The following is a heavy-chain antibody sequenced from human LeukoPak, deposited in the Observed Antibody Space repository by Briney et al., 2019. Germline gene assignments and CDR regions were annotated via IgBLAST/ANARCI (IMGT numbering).Heavy chain of an antibody. CDR2: IKSKTDGGTT. Sequence: PGGSLRLSCAASGFTFGNAWMSWVRQAPGKGLEWVGRIKSKTDGGTTDYAAPVKGRFTISRDDSKNTLYLQMNSLKTEDTAVYYCTTDPIVVVPAAVDYWGQGTLVTVSS. CDR3: TTDPIVVVPAAVDY. CDR1: GFTFGNAW. V-gene: IGHV3-15*01. D-gene: IGHD2-2*01. J-gene: IGHJ4*02.